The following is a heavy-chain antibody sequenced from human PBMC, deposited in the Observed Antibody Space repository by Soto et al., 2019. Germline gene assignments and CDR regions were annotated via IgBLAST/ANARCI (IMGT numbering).Heavy chain of an antibody. CDR2: IYYSGST. V-gene: IGHV4-59*01. CDR1: GGSISSYY. J-gene: IGHJ4*02. Sequence: PSETLSLTCTVSGGSISSYYWSWIRQPPGKGLEWIGYIYYSGSTNYNPSLKSRVTISVDTSKNQFSLKLSSVTAADTAVYSCARSRGGYFEYWGQGTLVNVSS. CDR3: ARSRGGYFEY. D-gene: IGHD3-16*01.